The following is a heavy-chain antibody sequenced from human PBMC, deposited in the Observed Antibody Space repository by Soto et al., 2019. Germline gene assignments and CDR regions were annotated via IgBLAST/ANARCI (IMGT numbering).Heavy chain of an antibody. V-gene: IGHV3-23*01. D-gene: IGHD1-26*01. CDR1: GFTFSSYA. J-gene: IGHJ4*02. Sequence: EVQLLESGGGLVQPGGSLRLSCAASGFTFSSYAMSWVRQAPGKGLEWVSGISGSGGSTYYADSVKGRFTISRDNSXXTLYLQMNSLRAEDTAVYYCARDMGRSGNYGHFDYWGQGTLVTVSS. CDR2: ISGSGGST. CDR3: ARDMGRSGNYGHFDY.